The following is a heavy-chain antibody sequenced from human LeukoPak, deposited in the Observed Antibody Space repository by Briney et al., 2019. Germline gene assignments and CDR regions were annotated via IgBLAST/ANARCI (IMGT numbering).Heavy chain of an antibody. CDR1: GFTFSDYY. D-gene: IGHD2-21*02. CDR2: ISSSGSTI. J-gene: IGHJ4*02. CDR3: AKDIYCGGDCYIRAGDS. V-gene: IGHV3-11*01. Sequence: PGGSLRLSCAASGFTFSDYYMSWIRQAPGKGLEWVSYISSSGSTIYYADSVKGRFTISRDNAKNTLYLQMNSLRAEDTAVYYCAKDIYCGGDCYIRAGDSWGQGTLVTVSS.